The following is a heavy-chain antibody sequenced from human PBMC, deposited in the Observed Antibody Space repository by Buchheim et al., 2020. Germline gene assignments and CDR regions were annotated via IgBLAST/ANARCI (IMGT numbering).Heavy chain of an antibody. CDR2: IYSGGST. Sequence: EVQVLESGGGLVQPGGSLRLSCAASGFTFTNYAMSWVRQAPGRGLEWVSVIYSGGSTYYADSVKGRFTISRDNSKNTLYLQMNSLRAEDTAVYYCARVSHQYLWSYYFDYWGQGTL. V-gene: IGHV3-66*02. CDR3: ARVSHQYLWSYYFDY. D-gene: IGHD3-10*01. CDR1: GFTFTNYA. J-gene: IGHJ4*02.